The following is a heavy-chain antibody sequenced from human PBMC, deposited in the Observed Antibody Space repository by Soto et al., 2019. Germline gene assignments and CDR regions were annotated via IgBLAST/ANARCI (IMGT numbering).Heavy chain of an antibody. CDR1: GFTFSSYW. V-gene: IGHV3-7*01. CDR2: IKQDGSEK. D-gene: IGHD6-13*01. J-gene: IGHJ4*02. Sequence: PGGSLRLSCAASGFTFSSYWMSWVRQAPGKGLEWVANIKQDGSEKYYVDSVKGRFTISRDNAKNSLYLQMNSLRAEDTAVYYCARAGQLVINYFDYWGQGTLVTVSS. CDR3: ARAGQLVINYFDY.